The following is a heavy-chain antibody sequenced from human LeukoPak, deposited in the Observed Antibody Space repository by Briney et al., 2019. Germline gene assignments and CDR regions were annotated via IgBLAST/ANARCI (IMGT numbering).Heavy chain of an antibody. CDR1: GGSISSTSYY. CDR2: FYYSRST. J-gene: IGHJ4*02. CDR3: ARYGGYCTGSVCSYYFGY. Sequence: SETLSLTCTVSGGSISSTSYYWGWIRQPPGKGLEWIGSFYYSRSTYYNQSLKRRVTISGDTSKNQYTLKLSSVTAADTAVYYCARYGGYCTGSVCSYYFGYGGQGTLVTVSS. V-gene: IGHV4-39*01. D-gene: IGHD2-8*02.